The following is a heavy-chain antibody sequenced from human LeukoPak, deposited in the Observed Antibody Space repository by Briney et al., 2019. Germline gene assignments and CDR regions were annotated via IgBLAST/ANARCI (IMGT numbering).Heavy chain of an antibody. CDR1: GFTFSSYS. CDR3: ARWGSRWGIYYYMDV. CDR2: ISSSSTI. V-gene: IGHV3-48*01. D-gene: IGHD3-16*01. J-gene: IGHJ6*03. Sequence: GGSLRLSCAASGFTFSSYSMNWVRQAPGKGLEWVSYISSSSTIYYADSVKGRFTISRDNAKNSLYLQMNSLRAEDTAVYYCARWGSRWGIYYYMDVWGKGTTVTVSS.